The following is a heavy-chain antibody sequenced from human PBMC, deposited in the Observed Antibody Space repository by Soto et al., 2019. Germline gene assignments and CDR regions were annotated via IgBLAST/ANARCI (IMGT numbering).Heavy chain of an antibody. CDR2: INHTGGT. Sequence: SETLSLTCAVYGGSVNGYYWNWIRQPPGKGPEWIGEINHTGGTHYNPSLKSRVTMSVDTSKNQFSLRLSSVTAADTAIYYCATRITVFGLLIPPFDPWGQGTQVTVSS. CDR1: GGSVNGYY. D-gene: IGHD3-3*01. J-gene: IGHJ5*02. V-gene: IGHV4-34*01. CDR3: ATRITVFGLLIPPFDP.